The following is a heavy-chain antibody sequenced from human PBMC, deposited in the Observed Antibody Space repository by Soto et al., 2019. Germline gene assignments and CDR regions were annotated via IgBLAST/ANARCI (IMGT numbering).Heavy chain of an antibody. D-gene: IGHD2-2*01. CDR1: GGSISSSSYY. Sequence: SETLSLTCTVSGGSISSSSYYWGWIRQPPGKGLEWIGSIYYSGSTYYNPSLKSRVTISVDTSKNQFSLKLSSVTAADTAVYYCARHDIVVVPAAGRSSNPTAGFDPWGQGTLVTVSS. CDR2: IYYSGST. V-gene: IGHV4-39*01. CDR3: ARHDIVVVPAAGRSSNPTAGFDP. J-gene: IGHJ5*02.